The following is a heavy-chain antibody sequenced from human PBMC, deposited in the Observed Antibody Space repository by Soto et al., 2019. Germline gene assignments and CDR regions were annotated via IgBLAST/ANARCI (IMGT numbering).Heavy chain of an antibody. CDR3: ARDPGGDIVVVPAAIRGPYYYGMDV. CDR2: IIPIFGTA. V-gene: IGHV1-69*06. Sequence: ASVKVSCKASGGTFSSYAISWVRQAPGQGLEWMGGIIPIFGTANYAQKFQGRVTITADKSTSTAYMELSSLRSEDTAVYYCARDPGGDIVVVPAAIRGPYYYGMDVWGQGTTVTVSS. D-gene: IGHD2-2*02. J-gene: IGHJ6*02. CDR1: GGTFSSYA.